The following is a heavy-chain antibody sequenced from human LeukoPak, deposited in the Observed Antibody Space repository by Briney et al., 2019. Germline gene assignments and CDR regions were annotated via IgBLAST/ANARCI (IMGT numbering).Heavy chain of an antibody. CDR1: GGSLSGYY. CDR3: AREGGGSNRCLD. Sequence: PSETLSLTCAVYGGSLSGYYWSWIRQPPGKGLEWIGEINHSGSTNYNPSLKSRVTISVDTSKNQFSLKLSSVTAADTAVYYCAREGGGSNRCLDWGQGTLVTVSS. CDR2: INHSGST. V-gene: IGHV4-34*01. D-gene: IGHD3-16*02. J-gene: IGHJ1*01.